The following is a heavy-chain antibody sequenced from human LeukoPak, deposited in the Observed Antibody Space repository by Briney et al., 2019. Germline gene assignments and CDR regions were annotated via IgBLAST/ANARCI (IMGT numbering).Heavy chain of an antibody. CDR1: GFTFSSYS. CDR3: AGPLYYYGSGSNTY. V-gene: IGHV3-48*01. CDR2: ISSSSSTI. J-gene: IGHJ4*02. D-gene: IGHD3-10*01. Sequence: GGSLRLSCAASGFTFSSYSMNWVREAPGKGLEWGSYISSSSSTIYYAGSVKGRFTISRDNAKNSLYLQMNSLRAEDTAVYYCAGPLYYYGSGSNTYWGQGTLVTVSS.